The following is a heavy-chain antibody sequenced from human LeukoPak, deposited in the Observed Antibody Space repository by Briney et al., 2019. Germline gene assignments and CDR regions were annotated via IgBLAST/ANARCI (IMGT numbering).Heavy chain of an antibody. D-gene: IGHD2-2*01. V-gene: IGHV4-39*01. CDR1: GGSISSSSYD. Sequence: SETLSLTCAVSGGSISSSSYDWGWIRQPPGKGREGSVSVYYGGSTYDNPARKSGVTISVYTDKSQYYQKQRSVAAADTAVYYCARSTLSSYTGIAGAGYSDSWGQGTLVTVSS. J-gene: IGHJ4*02. CDR3: ARSTLSSYTGIAGAGYSDS. CDR2: VYYGGST.